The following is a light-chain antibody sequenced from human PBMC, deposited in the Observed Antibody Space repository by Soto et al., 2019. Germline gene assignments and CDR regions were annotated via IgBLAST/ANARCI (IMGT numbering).Light chain of an antibody. CDR3: QVWDSSSDHPV. J-gene: IGLJ2*01. CDR2: YDS. Sequence: SYELTQPPSVSVAPGKTASISCGGNNIGSKSVHWYQQKAGQAPVLVIFYDSDRPSGIPERFSGSNSGNTATLTISRVETGDEADYYCQVWDSSSDHPVFGGGTKLTVL. CDR1: NIGSKS. V-gene: IGLV3-21*04.